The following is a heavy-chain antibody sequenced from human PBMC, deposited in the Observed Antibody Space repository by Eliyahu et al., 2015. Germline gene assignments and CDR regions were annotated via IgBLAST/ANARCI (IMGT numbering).Heavy chain of an antibody. D-gene: IGHD1-1*01. CDR2: INHSGST. Sequence: QVQLQQWGAGLLKPSETLSLTCAVYGGSFSGYYWSWIRQPPGKGLEWIGEINHSGSTNYNPSLKSRVTISVDTSKNQFSLKLSSVTAADTAVYYCARMAWRSRYAFDIWGQGTMVTVSS. CDR1: GGSFSGYY. V-gene: IGHV4-34*01. CDR3: ARMAWRSRYAFDI. J-gene: IGHJ3*02.